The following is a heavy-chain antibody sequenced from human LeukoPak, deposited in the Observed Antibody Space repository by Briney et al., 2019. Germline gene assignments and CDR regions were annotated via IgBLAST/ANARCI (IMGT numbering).Heavy chain of an antibody. D-gene: IGHD6-6*01. V-gene: IGHV3-30*02. CDR1: GFTFSSYG. CDR3: AKAQSPWYSSSYSASWITD. CDR2: IWYGGSNK. J-gene: IGHJ4*02. Sequence: SGGSLRLSCAASGFTFSSYGMHWVRQAPGKGLEWVAVIWYGGSNKYYADSVKGRFTISRDNSKNTLYLQMNSLRAEDTAVYHCAKAQSPWYSSSYSASWITDWGQGTLVTVSS.